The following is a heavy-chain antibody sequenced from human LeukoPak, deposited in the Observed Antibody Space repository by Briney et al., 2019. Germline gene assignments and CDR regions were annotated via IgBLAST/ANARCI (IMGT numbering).Heavy chain of an antibody. V-gene: IGHV4-59*01. D-gene: IGHD1-7*01. CDR2: IYYSGST. Sequence: DPSETLSLTCTVSGGSISSYYWSWIRQPPGKGLEWIGYIYYSGSTNYNPSLKSRVTISVDTSKNQFSLKLSSVTAADTAVYYCARDRTGTTNWFDPWGQGTLVTVSS. CDR3: ARDRTGTTNWFDP. J-gene: IGHJ5*02. CDR1: GGSISSYY.